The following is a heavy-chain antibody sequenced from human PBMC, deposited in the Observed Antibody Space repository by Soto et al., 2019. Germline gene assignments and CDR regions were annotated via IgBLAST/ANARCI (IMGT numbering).Heavy chain of an antibody. D-gene: IGHD2-8*01. CDR3: GRSRFVFGVTKDYYGMDV. J-gene: IGHJ6*02. Sequence: QVQLVQSGAEVKKPGSSVKVSCKSSGGTFSNSPISWVRQAPGQGLEWMGGVIPLFRTANYAQKFQGRVTITVDESTKTSYMDLSSLTSVDTSVYYCGRSRFVFGVTKDYYGMDVWGQGTTVTVSS. V-gene: IGHV1-69*12. CDR1: GGTFSNSP. CDR2: VIPLFRTA.